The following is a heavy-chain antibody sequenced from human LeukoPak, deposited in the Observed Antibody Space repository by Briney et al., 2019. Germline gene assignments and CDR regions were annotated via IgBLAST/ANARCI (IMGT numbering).Heavy chain of an antibody. CDR1: GGSISSSNW. V-gene: IGHV4-4*02. J-gene: IGHJ4*02. CDR2: IHQSGST. Sequence: PSGTLSLTCAVSGGSISSSNWWSWVRQSPGKGLEWIGEIHQSGSTNYNPSLKSRVTISVDKSKNQFSLKLTSVTAADMAVYYCARPTLTSSAYLNYWGQGTLITVSS. CDR3: ARPTLTSSAYLNY. D-gene: IGHD6-19*01.